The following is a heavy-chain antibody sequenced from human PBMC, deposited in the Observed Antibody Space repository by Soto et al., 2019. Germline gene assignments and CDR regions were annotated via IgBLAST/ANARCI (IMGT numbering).Heavy chain of an antibody. J-gene: IGHJ5*02. Sequence: SVKVSSKASGGTFGSDAITWVRQAPGQGLEWVGRIIPIFGTTNYAQNLQGRVTISADKSTLTSYMELHSLTSDDTALYYCARDRTDSGYYTNWLDPWGQGTQVIVSS. V-gene: IGHV1-69*06. CDR2: IIPIFGTT. D-gene: IGHD3-22*01. CDR3: ARDRTDSGYYTNWLDP. CDR1: GGTFGSDA.